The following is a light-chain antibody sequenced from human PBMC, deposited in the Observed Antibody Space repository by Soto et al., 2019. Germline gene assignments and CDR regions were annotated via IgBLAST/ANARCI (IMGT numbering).Light chain of an antibody. V-gene: IGKV3D-15*01. CDR2: GAS. Sequence: EIVLTQSPCTLSLSPGDRATLSCRASQSVSNNYLAWYQQKPGQAPRLLIYGASSRATGIPDRFSSRGSGTEFTLTIISLQSEDFAVYYCQQYNNWLLTFGGGTKVDIK. CDR3: QQYNNWLLT. CDR1: QSVSNN. J-gene: IGKJ4*01.